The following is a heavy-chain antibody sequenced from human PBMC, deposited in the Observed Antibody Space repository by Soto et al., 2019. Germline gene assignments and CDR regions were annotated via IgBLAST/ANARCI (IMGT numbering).Heavy chain of an antibody. Sequence: QLQLQESGPGLVKPSETLSLTCTVSGGSISSSDFYWGWLRQTPGKGLEFIGSMYYSGTTYYNPSLKSRVTISVDTSKNQFTLKLISVTAADTAVYYCAEVDSTGNWFDPWGEGALVTVSS. CDR2: MYYSGTT. CDR1: GGSISSSDFY. CDR3: AEVDSTGNWFDP. V-gene: IGHV4-39*01. D-gene: IGHD6-25*01. J-gene: IGHJ5*02.